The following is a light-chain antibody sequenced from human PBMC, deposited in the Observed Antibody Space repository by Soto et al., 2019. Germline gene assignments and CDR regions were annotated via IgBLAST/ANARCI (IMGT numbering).Light chain of an antibody. CDR3: QQYSSSPRT. V-gene: IGKV3-20*01. J-gene: IGKJ5*01. CDR2: DAS. Sequence: LTQSPGILYLSPGDRATLSCRASQTISSGFLAWYQQKVGQAPRLLIYDASNRATGVPDRFSGSGSGIDFSLTISRLEPEDFAVYHCQQYSSSPRTFGQGTRLEIK. CDR1: QTISSGF.